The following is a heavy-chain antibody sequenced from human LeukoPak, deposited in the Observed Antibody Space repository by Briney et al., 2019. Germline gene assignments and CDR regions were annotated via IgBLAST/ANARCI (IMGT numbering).Heavy chain of an antibody. V-gene: IGHV4-59*12. CDR3: ARAKRCSSTSCYTHSAFDI. J-gene: IGHJ3*02. CDR1: GGCISSYY. CDR2: IYYSGST. D-gene: IGHD2-2*02. Sequence: PSETLSLTCTVSGGCISSYYWSWIRQPPGKGLEWIRYIYYSGSTNYNPSLKSRVTISVDTSKNQFSLKLSSVTAADTAVYYCARAKRCSSTSCYTHSAFDIWGQGTMVTVSS.